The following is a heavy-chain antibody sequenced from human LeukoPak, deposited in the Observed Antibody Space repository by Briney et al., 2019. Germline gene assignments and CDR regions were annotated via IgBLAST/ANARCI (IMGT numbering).Heavy chain of an antibody. CDR2: INPNSGGT. CDR1: GYTFTGYY. V-gene: IGHV1-2*02. D-gene: IGHD4-17*01. Sequence: ASVKVSCKASGYTFTGYYVHWVRQAPGQGLEWMGWINPNSGGTNYAQKLQGRVTMTRDTSISTAYMELSRLRSDDTAVYYCARYSTVTVYYFDYWGQGTLVTVSS. J-gene: IGHJ4*02. CDR3: ARYSTVTVYYFDY.